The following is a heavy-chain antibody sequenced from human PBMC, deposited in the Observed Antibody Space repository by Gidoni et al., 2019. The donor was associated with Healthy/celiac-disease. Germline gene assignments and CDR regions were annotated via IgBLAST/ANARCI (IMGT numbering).Heavy chain of an antibody. V-gene: IGHV3-9*01. J-gene: IGHJ4*02. CDR2: ISWNSGSI. Sequence: EVQLVESGGGLVQPGRSLRLSCAASGFTFDDYAMHWVRQAPGKGLEWVSGISWNSGSIGYADSVKGRFTISRDNAKNSLYLQMNSLRAEDTALYYCAKEDSDYGGIFDYWGQGTLVTVSS. CDR1: GFTFDDYA. CDR3: AKEDSDYGGIFDY. D-gene: IGHD4-17*01.